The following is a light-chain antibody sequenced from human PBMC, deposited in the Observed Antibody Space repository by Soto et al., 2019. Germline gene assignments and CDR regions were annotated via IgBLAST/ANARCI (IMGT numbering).Light chain of an antibody. V-gene: IGLV2-14*01. CDR2: EVS. CDR1: SNDIGGYNY. J-gene: IGLJ2*01. CDR3: SSYTITHIPVI. Sequence: QSALTQPASVSWSPGQSIPIACTGTSNDIGGYNYVSWYQQHPGEAPKLIIYEVSNRPSGVSNRFSGSKSDNTASLTINGLQAEDEASYYCSSYTITHIPVIFGGGTQLTVL.